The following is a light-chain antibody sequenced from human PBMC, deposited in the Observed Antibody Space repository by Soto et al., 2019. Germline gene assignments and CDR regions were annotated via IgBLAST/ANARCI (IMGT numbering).Light chain of an antibody. J-gene: IGLJ1*01. CDR2: DVS. Sequence: QSVLAQPASVTGFPGQSITISCTGTSSDVGGYNYVSWYQQHPGKAPKLMIYDVSNRPPGVSNRFSGSKSGNTASLTISGLQAEDEADYYCSSYTSSSTLVFGTGTKVTVL. V-gene: IGLV2-14*01. CDR3: SSYTSSSTLV. CDR1: SSDVGGYNY.